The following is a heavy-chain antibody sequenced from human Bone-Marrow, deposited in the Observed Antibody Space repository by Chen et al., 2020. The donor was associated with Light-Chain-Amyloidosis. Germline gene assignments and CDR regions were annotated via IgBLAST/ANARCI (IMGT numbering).Heavy chain of an antibody. CDR1: GFPFSSHA. CDR3: ARTLRYGHQVYFDY. Sequence: GQLVESGGGVVQPGTYLRLSCGGSGFPFSSHAMHWVRQAPGRGLEWVAVISFDGRADSVQGRFTVSRDNSKSTLYLQMDSLRPDDTAVYYCARTLRYGHQVYFDYWGQGTLVTVSS. D-gene: IGHD3-9*01. J-gene: IGHJ4*02. V-gene: IGHV3-30*04. CDR2: ISFDGR.